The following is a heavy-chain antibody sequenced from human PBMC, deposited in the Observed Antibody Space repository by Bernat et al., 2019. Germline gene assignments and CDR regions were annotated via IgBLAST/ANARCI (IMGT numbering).Heavy chain of an antibody. V-gene: IGHV3-33*01. CDR3: ARDGAFRELGDY. Sequence: QVQLVESGGGVVQPGKSLRLSCAGSGFTFSSFGIHWVRQAPGKGLEWVAFIWPDGSYKKFADAVKRAFNISRNNSKNTVFLQIDRLRGDDTAVNYCARDGAFRELGDYWGRGTLVTVSS. D-gene: IGHD3-10*01. CDR1: GFTFSSFG. CDR2: IWPDGSYK. J-gene: IGHJ4*02.